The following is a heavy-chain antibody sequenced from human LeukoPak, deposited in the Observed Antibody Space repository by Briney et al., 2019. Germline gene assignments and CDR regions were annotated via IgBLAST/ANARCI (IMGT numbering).Heavy chain of an antibody. V-gene: IGHV3-30-3*01. Sequence: GGSMRLSCAASGFTFSGYAIHWVRQAPGKGLEWVAVISYDGSNKYYADSVKGRFTISRDNSKNTLYLQMNSLRAEDTAVYYCARDRLGIAVADLDYWGQGTLVSVSS. J-gene: IGHJ4*02. CDR1: GFTFSGYA. CDR3: ARDRLGIAVADLDY. CDR2: ISYDGSNK. D-gene: IGHD6-19*01.